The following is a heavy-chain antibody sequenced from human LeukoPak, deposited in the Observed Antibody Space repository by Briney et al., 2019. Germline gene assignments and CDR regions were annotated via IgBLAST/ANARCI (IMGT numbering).Heavy chain of an antibody. CDR3: ARGPGDYDASDI. D-gene: IGHD4-11*01. Sequence: GGSLRLSCAASGFTFSSYSMNWVRQAPGKGLEWVSSISSSSSYIYYTDSVKGRFTISRDNAKNSLYLQMNSLRAEDTAVYYCARGPGDYDASDIWGQGTMVTVSS. V-gene: IGHV3-21*01. CDR1: GFTFSSYS. CDR2: ISSSSSYI. J-gene: IGHJ3*02.